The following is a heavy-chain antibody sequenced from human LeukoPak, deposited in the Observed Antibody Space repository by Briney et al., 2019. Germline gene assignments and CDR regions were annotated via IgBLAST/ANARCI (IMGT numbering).Heavy chain of an antibody. V-gene: IGHV4-39*07. CDR2: IYYSGST. CDR1: GGSISSSSHY. J-gene: IGHJ5*02. D-gene: IGHD4-23*01. CDR3: ARDVNYGGNSRWFDP. Sequence: SETLSLTCTVSGGSISSSSHYWGWIRQPPGKGLEWIGSIYYSGSTYYNPSLKSRVTISVDTSKNQFSLKLSSVTAADTAVYYCARDVNYGGNSRWFDPWGQGTLVAVSS.